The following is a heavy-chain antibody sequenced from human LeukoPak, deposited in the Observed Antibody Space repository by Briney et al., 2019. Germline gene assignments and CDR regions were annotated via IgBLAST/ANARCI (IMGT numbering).Heavy chain of an antibody. CDR3: ARDRGTWNDDGFDY. CDR1: GDSISIINW. V-gene: IGHV4-4*02. D-gene: IGHD1-1*01. Sequence: SETLSLTCAVSGDSISIINWWSWVRQTPGKGLEWIGYIYYSGSTNYNPSLKSRVTISVDTSKNQFSLKLSSVTAADTAVYYCARDRGTWNDDGFDYWGQGTLVTVSS. J-gene: IGHJ4*02. CDR2: IYYSGST.